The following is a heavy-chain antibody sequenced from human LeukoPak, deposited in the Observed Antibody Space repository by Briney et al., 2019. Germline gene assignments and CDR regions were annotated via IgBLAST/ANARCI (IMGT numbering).Heavy chain of an antibody. Sequence: PGGSLRLSCAASGFIFSSYGMHWVRQAPGKGLEWVAVVWYDGSNKYYADSVKGRFTISRDNSKNTLYLQMNSLRAEDTAVYYCVKDPGRDNSGWYAFWGQGTLVTVSS. CDR1: GFIFSSYG. V-gene: IGHV3-33*06. CDR3: VKDPGRDNSGWYAF. D-gene: IGHD6-19*01. CDR2: VWYDGSNK. J-gene: IGHJ5*01.